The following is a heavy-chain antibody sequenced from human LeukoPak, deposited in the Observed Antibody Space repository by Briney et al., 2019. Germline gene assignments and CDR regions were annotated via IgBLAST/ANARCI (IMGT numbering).Heavy chain of an antibody. CDR2: ISGSGGST. V-gene: IGHV3-23*01. J-gene: IGHJ4*02. Sequence: TGGSLRLSCAAPGFTFSSYAMSWVRQAPGKGLEWVSAISGSGGSTYYADSVKGRFTISRDNSKNTLYLQMNSLRAEDTAVYYCAKDLSPGFDYGYDYWGQGTLVTVSS. D-gene: IGHD4-17*01. CDR3: AKDLSPGFDYGYDY. CDR1: GFTFSSYA.